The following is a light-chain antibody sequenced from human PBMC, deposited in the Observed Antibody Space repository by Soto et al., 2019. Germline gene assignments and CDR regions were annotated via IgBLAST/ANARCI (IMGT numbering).Light chain of an antibody. J-gene: IGLJ2*01. CDR1: SSNIGAGYD. CDR3: QSYASSLSRV. Sequence: QPVLTQPPSVSGAPGQRVTISCTGSSSNIGAGYDVHWYQQLPGTAPKLLIYGNSNRPSGVPDRFSGSKSGTSASLAITGLQAEDEADYYCQSYASSLSRVFGGETKVTVL. V-gene: IGLV1-40*01. CDR2: GNS.